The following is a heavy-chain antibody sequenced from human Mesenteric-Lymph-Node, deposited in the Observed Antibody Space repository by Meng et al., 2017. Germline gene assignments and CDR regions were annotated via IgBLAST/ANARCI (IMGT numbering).Heavy chain of an antibody. CDR2: INHSGST. Sequence: QERVQQWGAGPLKPSAPPSLTCAVYGGSVSGYYWSWIRQPPGKGLEWIGEINHSGSTNYNPSLKSRVTISVDTSKNQFSLKLSSVTAADTAVYYCARASYGSGSPLGESWFDPWGQGTLVTVSS. D-gene: IGHD3-10*01. CDR1: GGSVSGYY. V-gene: IGHV4-34*01. CDR3: ARASYGSGSPLGESWFDP. J-gene: IGHJ5*02.